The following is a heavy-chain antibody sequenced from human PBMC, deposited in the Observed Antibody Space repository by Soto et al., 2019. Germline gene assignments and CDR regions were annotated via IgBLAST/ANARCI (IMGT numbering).Heavy chain of an antibody. D-gene: IGHD1-1*01. Sequence: GGSLRLSCASSGFTFSSYAMIWVRQAPGKGLEWVSVISGSGDSTYYADSVKGRFTISRDNSKNTLYLQMNSLRAEDTAVYYCAKRATGTYFDYWGQGTLVTVS. V-gene: IGHV3-23*01. CDR1: GFTFSSYA. J-gene: IGHJ4*02. CDR2: ISGSGDST. CDR3: AKRATGTYFDY.